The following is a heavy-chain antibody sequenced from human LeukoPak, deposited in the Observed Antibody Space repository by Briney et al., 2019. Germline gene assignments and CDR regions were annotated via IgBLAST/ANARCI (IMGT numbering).Heavy chain of an antibody. D-gene: IGHD3-22*01. V-gene: IGHV3-48*03. CDR1: GFTFSSYE. Sequence: GGSLRLSCAASGFTFSSYEMNWVRQAPGKGLEWVSYISSSGSTIYYADSVKGRFTISRDNAKNSLYLQMNSLRAEDTALYYCAKDDSSGYYAFAGIDYWGQGTLVTVSS. CDR3: AKDDSSGYYAFAGIDY. J-gene: IGHJ4*02. CDR2: ISSSGSTI.